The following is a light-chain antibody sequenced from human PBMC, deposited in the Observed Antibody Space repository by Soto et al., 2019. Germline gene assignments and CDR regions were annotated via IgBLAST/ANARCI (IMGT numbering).Light chain of an antibody. CDR1: QSVSSN. Sequence: EIVMTQSPATLSVSPGERATLSCRASQSVSSNLAWYQQKPGQVPTLLIYVASTRATGVPARFSGSGSGTEFTLTISSLQSEDFAVYYCQQYNNWPLTFCGGTKVEIK. J-gene: IGKJ4*01. CDR2: VAS. CDR3: QQYNNWPLT. V-gene: IGKV3-15*01.